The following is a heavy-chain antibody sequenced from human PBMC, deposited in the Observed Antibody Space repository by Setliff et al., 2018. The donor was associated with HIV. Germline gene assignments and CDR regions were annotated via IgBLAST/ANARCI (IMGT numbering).Heavy chain of an antibody. CDR1: GDTFSSYA. D-gene: IGHD2-2*01. Sequence: ASVKVSCKASGDTFSSYAISWVRQAPGQGLEWMGGIIPILGIANYAQKFQDRVTITADKSTDTAYMELSSLRSEDTAVYYCARAQYQLLEPPTCNWFDPWGQGTLVTVSS. CDR2: IIPILGIA. J-gene: IGHJ5*02. CDR3: ARAQYQLLEPPTCNWFDP. V-gene: IGHV1-69*10.